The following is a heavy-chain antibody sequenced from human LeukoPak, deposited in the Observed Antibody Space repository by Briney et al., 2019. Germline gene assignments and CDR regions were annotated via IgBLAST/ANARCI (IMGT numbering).Heavy chain of an antibody. D-gene: IGHD2-2*01. J-gene: IGHJ5*02. CDR1: GYTFTSYD. CDR3: ARVPTGGGYCSSTSCYSFNWFDP. Sequence: ASVKVSCKTSGYTFTSYDINWVRQATGQGLEWMGWMNPNSGNTGYAQKFQGRVTMTRNTSISTAYMELSSLRSEDTAVYYCARVPTGGGYCSSTSCYSFNWFDPWGQGTLVTVSS. V-gene: IGHV1-8*01. CDR2: MNPNSGNT.